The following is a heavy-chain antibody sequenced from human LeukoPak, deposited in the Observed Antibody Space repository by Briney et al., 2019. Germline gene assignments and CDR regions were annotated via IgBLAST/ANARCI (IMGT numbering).Heavy chain of an antibody. CDR2: MNPNSGNT. J-gene: IGHJ6*03. D-gene: IGHD5-24*01. CDR1: GYTFTSYD. Sequence: ASVKVSCKASGYTFTSYDINWVRQATGQGLEWMGWMNPNSGNTGYAQKFQGRVTMTRNTSIGTAYMELSSLRSEDTAVYYCARGVEMATISYYYYYMDVWGKGTTVTVSS. V-gene: IGHV1-8*01. CDR3: ARGVEMATISYYYYYMDV.